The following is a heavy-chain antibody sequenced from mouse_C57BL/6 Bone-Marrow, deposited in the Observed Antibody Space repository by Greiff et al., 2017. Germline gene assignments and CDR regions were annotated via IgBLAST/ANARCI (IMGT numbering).Heavy chain of an antibody. CDR1: GYTFTDYY. V-gene: IGHV1-19*01. D-gene: IGHD2-10*01. CDR3: SFYGSYDSYFDY. CDR2: INPYNGGT. Sequence: VQLQQSGPVLVKPGASVKMSCKASGYTFTDYYMNWVKQSHGKSLEWIGVINPYNGGTSYNQKFKGKATLTVDKTSSTAYMELNSLTSEDSAVYYCSFYGSYDSYFDYWGQDTTLTVSS. J-gene: IGHJ2*01.